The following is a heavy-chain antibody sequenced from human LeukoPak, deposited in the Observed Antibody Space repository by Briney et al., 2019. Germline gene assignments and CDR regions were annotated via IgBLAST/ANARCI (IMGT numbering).Heavy chain of an antibody. CDR1: GYTLTELS. Sequence: AGGKVCCKVSGYTLTELSMHWVRQAPGKGLEWRGGFDPEDGETIYAQKFQGRVTMTEDTSTDTAYMELSSLRSEDTAVYYCATVIAARGGYYYGMDVWGQGTTVTVSS. CDR2: FDPEDGET. V-gene: IGHV1-24*01. J-gene: IGHJ6*02. D-gene: IGHD6-6*01. CDR3: ATVIAARGGYYYGMDV.